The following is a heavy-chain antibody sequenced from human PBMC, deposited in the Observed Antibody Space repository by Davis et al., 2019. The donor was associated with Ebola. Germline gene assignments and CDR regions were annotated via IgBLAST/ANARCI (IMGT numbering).Heavy chain of an antibody. Sequence: PGGSLRLSCAASGFTFSSYAMHWVRQAPGKGLEWVAVISYDGSNKYYADSVKGRFTISRDNSKNTLYLQMNSLRAEDTAVYYCARDLVAAAGLPYYYYYGMDVWGKGTTVTVSS. D-gene: IGHD6-13*01. CDR1: GFTFSSYA. J-gene: IGHJ6*04. CDR3: ARDLVAAAGLPYYYYYGMDV. V-gene: IGHV3-30*04. CDR2: ISYDGSNK.